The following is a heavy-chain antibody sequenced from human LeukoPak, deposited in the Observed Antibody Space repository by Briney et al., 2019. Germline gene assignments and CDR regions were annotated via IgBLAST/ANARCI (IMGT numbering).Heavy chain of an antibody. V-gene: IGHV3-33*01. CDR1: GFTFSSYG. D-gene: IGHD5-24*01. J-gene: IGHJ4*02. Sequence: GGSLRLSCAASGFTFSSYGMHWARQAPGKGLEWVAVIWYDGSNKYYADSVKGRFTISRDNSKNTLYLQMNSLRAEDTAVYYCARGAGYNYPYYVDYWGQGTLVTVSS. CDR3: ARGAGYNYPYYVDY. CDR2: IWYDGSNK.